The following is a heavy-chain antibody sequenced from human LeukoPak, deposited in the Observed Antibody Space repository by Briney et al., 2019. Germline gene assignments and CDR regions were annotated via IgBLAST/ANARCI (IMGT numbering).Heavy chain of an antibody. CDR2: ISGDGDST. CDR1: GFTFDVYA. Sequence: GGSLRLSCAASGFTFDVYAMHWVRQAPGKGLERVSLISGDGDSTYYADSVKGRFTISRDNSKNSLYLQMNSLRTEDTALYYCAKDIYGSPDNHYYGMDVWGQGTTVTVSS. CDR3: AKDIYGSPDNHYYGMDV. J-gene: IGHJ6*02. V-gene: IGHV3-43*02. D-gene: IGHD1-26*01.